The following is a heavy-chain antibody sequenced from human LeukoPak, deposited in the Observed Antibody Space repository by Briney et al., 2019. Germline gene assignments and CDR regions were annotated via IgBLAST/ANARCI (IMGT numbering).Heavy chain of an antibody. J-gene: IGHJ4*02. Sequence: GGSLRLSCAASGFTFDDYGMSWVRQAPGKGLEWVSGINWNGGSTGYADSVKGRFTISRDNAKNSLYLQMNSLRAEDTAVYYCAKFIAAPFYFDYWGQGTLVTVSS. CDR2: INWNGGST. CDR3: AKFIAAPFYFDY. CDR1: GFTFDDYG. D-gene: IGHD6-13*01. V-gene: IGHV3-20*04.